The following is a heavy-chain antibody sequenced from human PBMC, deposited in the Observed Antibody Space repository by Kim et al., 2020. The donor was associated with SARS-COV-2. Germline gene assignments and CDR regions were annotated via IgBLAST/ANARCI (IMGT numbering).Heavy chain of an antibody. CDR3: ARSPGDMAVGVGY. D-gene: IGHD2-15*01. V-gene: IGHV1-46*01. J-gene: IGHJ4*02. Sequence: YEQKFKGRVTMTRDTATSTVYMELSSLRSEDTAVYYCARSPGDMAVGVGYWGQGTLVTVSS.